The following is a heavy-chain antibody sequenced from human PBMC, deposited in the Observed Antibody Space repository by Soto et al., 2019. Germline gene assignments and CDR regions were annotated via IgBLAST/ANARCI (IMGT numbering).Heavy chain of an antibody. CDR3: AREGVKGPYYYYMDV. Sequence: GSLRLSCAASGFTFSSYAMHWVRQAPGKGLEYVSAISSNGGSTYYADSVKGRFTISRDNSKNTLYLQMGSLRAEDMAVYYCAREGVKGPYYYYMDVWGKGTTVTVSS. J-gene: IGHJ6*03. D-gene: IGHD2-8*01. CDR2: ISSNGGST. V-gene: IGHV3-64*02. CDR1: GFTFSSYA.